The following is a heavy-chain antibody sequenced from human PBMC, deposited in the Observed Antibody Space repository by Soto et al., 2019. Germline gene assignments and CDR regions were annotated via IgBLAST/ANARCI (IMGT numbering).Heavy chain of an antibody. Sequence: ASVKVSCKVSGYTLTELSMHWVRQAPGKGLEWMGGFDPEDGETIYAQKFQGRVTMTRNTSTNTAYMELSSLRSEDTAVYYCARGGRFSLVANAILGYWGQGTLVTVSS. CDR3: ARGGRFSLVANAILGY. CDR1: GYTLTELS. D-gene: IGHD2-15*01. CDR2: FDPEDGET. V-gene: IGHV1-24*01. J-gene: IGHJ4*02.